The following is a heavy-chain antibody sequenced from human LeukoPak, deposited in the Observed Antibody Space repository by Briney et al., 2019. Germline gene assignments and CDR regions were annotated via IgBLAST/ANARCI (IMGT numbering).Heavy chain of an antibody. V-gene: IGHV3-23*01. Sequence: GGSLRLSCAASGFTFSSYAMSWVRQAPGKGLEWVSAISGSGGSTYYADSVKGRFTISRDNFKNTLYLQMNSLRAEDTAIYYCAGDRNSDWYSPLDYWGQGSQVTVSP. CDR2: ISGSGGST. D-gene: IGHD6-19*01. J-gene: IGHJ4*02. CDR3: AGDRNSDWYSPLDY. CDR1: GFTFSSYA.